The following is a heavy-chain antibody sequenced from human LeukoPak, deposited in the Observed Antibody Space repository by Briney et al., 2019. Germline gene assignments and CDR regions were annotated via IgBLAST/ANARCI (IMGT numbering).Heavy chain of an antibody. CDR1: AFIFSGHW. D-gene: IGHD6-13*01. CDR3: ARESAAAGTTYYYYYYGMDV. V-gene: IGHV4-4*02. Sequence: GSLRLSCEGSAFIFSGHWMNWVRQPPGKGLEWIGEINHSGSTNYNPSLKSRVTISVDTSKNQFSLKLSSVTAADTAVYYCARESAAAGTTYYYYYYGMDVWGQGTTVTVSS. J-gene: IGHJ6*02. CDR2: INHSGST.